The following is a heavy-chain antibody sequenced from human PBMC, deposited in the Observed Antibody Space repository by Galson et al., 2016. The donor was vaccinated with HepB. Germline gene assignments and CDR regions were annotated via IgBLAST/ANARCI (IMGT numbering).Heavy chain of an antibody. CDR3: ANRMFNTSFGVVYGGDTAFDI. D-gene: IGHD3-3*01. V-gene: IGHV2-5*02. CDR1: GFSLSTSGVA. Sequence: PALVKPTQTLTLTCTFSGFSLSTSGVAVGWIRQPPGKALEWLALVYWDDDKRYRPSLKSRLTITKDTSKNQVVLTMTNMDPVDTGTYYCANRMFNTSFGVVYGGDTAFDIWGQGTFDTVSS. J-gene: IGHJ3*02. CDR2: VYWDDDK.